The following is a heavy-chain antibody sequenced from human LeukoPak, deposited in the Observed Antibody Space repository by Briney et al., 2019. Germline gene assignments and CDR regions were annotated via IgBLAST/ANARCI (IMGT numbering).Heavy chain of an antibody. CDR3: ARNYFYYYIDV. CDR1: GFTFSSAW. CDR2: ISYDGSNK. V-gene: IGHV3-30*03. J-gene: IGHJ6*03. Sequence: GGSLRLSCAVSGFTFSSAWMSWVRQAPGKGLEWVAVISYDGSNKYYADSVKGRFTISRDNSKNTLYLQMNSLRAEDTAVYYCARNYFYYYIDVWGKGTTVTVSS.